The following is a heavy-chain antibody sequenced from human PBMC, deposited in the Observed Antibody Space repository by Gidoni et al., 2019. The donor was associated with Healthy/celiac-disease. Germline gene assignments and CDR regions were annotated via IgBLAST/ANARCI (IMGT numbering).Heavy chain of an antibody. CDR1: VFTFSSYS. D-gene: IGHD6-19*01. J-gene: IGHJ4*02. CDR2: ISSSSSTI. CDR3: ARVGQWLGGYYFDY. V-gene: IGHV3-48*02. Sequence: EVQLVESGGGLVQPGGSLRLSCAASVFTFSSYSMNWVRQAPGKGVEWVSNISSSSSTIYYADSVKGRFTISRDKAKNSLYLQMNSLRDEDTAVYYCARVGQWLGGYYFDYWGQGTLVTVSS.